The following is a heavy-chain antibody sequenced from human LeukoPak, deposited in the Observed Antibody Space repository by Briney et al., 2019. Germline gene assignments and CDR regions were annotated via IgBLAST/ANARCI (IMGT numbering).Heavy chain of an antibody. D-gene: IGHD5/OR15-5a*01. V-gene: IGHV3-48*02. J-gene: IGHJ4*02. CDR2: ISTSSTTI. CDR1: GFTFSSYS. CDR3: ARDANSGTVSSITRVFYFDY. Sequence: GGSLRLSCEASGFTFSSYSMNWVRQAPGKGLEWVSYISTSSTTIYYADSVKGRFTISRDNAKNSLYPQMNSLRDEDTAVYYCARDANSGTVSSITRVFYFDYWGQGSLVTVSS.